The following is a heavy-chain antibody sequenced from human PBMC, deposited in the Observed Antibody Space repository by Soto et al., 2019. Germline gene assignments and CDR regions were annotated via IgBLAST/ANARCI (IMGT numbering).Heavy chain of an antibody. J-gene: IGHJ3*02. CDR2: INTDGGSS. V-gene: IGHV3-74*03. D-gene: IGHD2-2*01. CDR3: AREAGYCSRTSCYRRAFDT. Sequence: EVQLVESGGDLVQPGGSLSLSCAASGFTFSGHWMHWVRQVPGKGLEWVSRINTDGGSSAYTDSVKGRFAISRDNAKNTLYLQMNGPRAEDTAVYYCAREAGYCSRTSCYRRAFDTWGQGTTVTVSS. CDR1: GFTFSGHW.